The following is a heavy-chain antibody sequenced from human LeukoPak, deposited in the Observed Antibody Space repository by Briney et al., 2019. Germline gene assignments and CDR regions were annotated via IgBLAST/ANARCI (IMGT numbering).Heavy chain of an antibody. CDR3: ATSGSYSGGWFDP. J-gene: IGHJ5*02. Sequence: PSQTLSLTCTVSGGPISSGSYYWSWIRQPAGKGLEWIGRIYTSGSTNYNPSLKSRVTISVDTSKNQFSLKLSSVTAADTAVYYCATSGSYSGGWFDPWGQGTLVTVSS. D-gene: IGHD1-26*01. V-gene: IGHV4-61*02. CDR2: IYTSGST. CDR1: GGPISSGSYY.